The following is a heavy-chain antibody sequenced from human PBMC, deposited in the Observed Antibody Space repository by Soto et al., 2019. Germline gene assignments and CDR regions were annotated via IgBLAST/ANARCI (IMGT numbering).Heavy chain of an antibody. CDR3: ASTVTADGGFDY. CDR1: GYTFTGYY. CDR2: INPNSGGT. V-gene: IGHV1-2*04. D-gene: IGHD4-4*01. Sequence: QVQLVQSGAEVKKPGASVKVSCKASGYTFTGYYMHWVRQAPGKGLEWMGGINPNSGGTNNAQKFQGWVTMTRDTSISTAYMELSRLRSDDTAVYYCASTVTADGGFDYWGQGTLVTVSS. J-gene: IGHJ4*02.